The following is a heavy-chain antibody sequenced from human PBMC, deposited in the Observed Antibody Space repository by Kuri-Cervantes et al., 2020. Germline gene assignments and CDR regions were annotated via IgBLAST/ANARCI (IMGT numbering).Heavy chain of an antibody. CDR2: SNAGNGNT. D-gene: IGHD6-19*01. CDR3: ATSVAGTVGH. J-gene: IGHJ5*02. Sequence: ASVKVSCKISGYTLTELSMHWVRQATGQRLEWMGWSNAGNGNTKYSQEFQGRVTITRDTSASTAYMELRSLRSDDTAVYYCATSVAGTVGHWGQGTLVTVSS. CDR1: GYTLTELS. V-gene: IGHV1-3*02.